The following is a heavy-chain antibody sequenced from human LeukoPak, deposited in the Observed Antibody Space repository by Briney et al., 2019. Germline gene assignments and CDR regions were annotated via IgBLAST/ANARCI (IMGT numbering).Heavy chain of an antibody. CDR1: GFTFSTYS. CDR2: ISSSSSYI. CDR3: ANGYCTNGVCYPYYYYYMDV. V-gene: IGHV3-21*01. J-gene: IGHJ6*03. D-gene: IGHD2-8*01. Sequence: GGSLRLSCSASGFTFSTYSINWVRQTPGKGLEWVSSISSSSSYINYADSVKGRFTISRDNAKNSLYLQMNTLRAEDTAVYYCANGYCTNGVCYPYYYYYMDVWGKGTTVTVSS.